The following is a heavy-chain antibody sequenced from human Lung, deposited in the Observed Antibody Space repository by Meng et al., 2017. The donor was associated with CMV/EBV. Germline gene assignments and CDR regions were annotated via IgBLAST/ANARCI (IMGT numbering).Heavy chain of an antibody. J-gene: IGHJ5*02. Sequence: EVQLVESGGGLVKPGGSLRLSCAASGFTFSSYSMNWVRQAPGKGLECVSSISSSSSYIYYADSVKGRFTISRDNAKNSLYLQMNSLRAEDTAVYYCARGGIGPLPSGFDPWGQGTLVTVSS. CDR3: ARGGIGPLPSGFDP. V-gene: IGHV3-21*01. CDR1: GFTFSSYS. D-gene: IGHD2-15*01. CDR2: ISSSSSYI.